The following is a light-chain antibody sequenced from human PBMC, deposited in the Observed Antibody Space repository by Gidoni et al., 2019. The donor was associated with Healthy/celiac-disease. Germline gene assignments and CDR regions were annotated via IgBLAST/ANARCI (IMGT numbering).Light chain of an antibody. Sequence: QSVLTQPPSLSGAPGQRVTISFTGSSSNIGAGYDVHWYQQLPGTAPKLLIYGNSNRPSGVPDRFSGSKSGTAASLAITGLQAEDEADYYCQSYDSSLSGGVFGTGTKVTVL. CDR1: SSNIGAGYD. V-gene: IGLV1-40*01. CDR2: GNS. J-gene: IGLJ1*01. CDR3: QSYDSSLSGGV.